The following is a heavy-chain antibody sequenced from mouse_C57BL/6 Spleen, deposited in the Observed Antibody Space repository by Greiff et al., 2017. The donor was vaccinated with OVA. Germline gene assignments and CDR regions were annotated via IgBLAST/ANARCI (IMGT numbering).Heavy chain of an antibody. CDR1: GYAFTNYL. Sequence: QVQLQQSGAELVRPGTSVKVSCKASGYAFTNYLIEWVKQRPGQGLEWIGVINPGSGGTNYNEKFKGKATLTADKSSSTAYMQLSSLTSEDSAVYFCAGGGDAMDYWGQGTSVTVSS. CDR2: INPGSGGT. V-gene: IGHV1-54*01. CDR3: AGGGDAMDY. J-gene: IGHJ4*01.